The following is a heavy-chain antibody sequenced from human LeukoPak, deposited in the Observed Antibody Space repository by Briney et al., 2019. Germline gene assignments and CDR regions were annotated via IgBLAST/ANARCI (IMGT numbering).Heavy chain of an antibody. D-gene: IGHD6-19*01. J-gene: IGHJ4*02. CDR1: GFTFSSYA. V-gene: IGHV3-23*01. Sequence: GGSLRLSCAASGFTFSSYAMSWVRQAPGKGLEWVSAISGSGGSTYYADSVKGRFTISRDNSRNTLYLQMNSLRAEDTAVYYCAKARIAVAATADFDYWGQGTLVTVSS. CDR3: AKARIAVAATADFDY. CDR2: ISGSGGST.